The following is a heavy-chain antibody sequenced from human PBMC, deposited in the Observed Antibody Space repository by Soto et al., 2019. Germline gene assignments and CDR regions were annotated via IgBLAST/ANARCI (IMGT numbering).Heavy chain of an antibody. CDR2: IIPIFGTA. CDR3: ARGSPRSRYSGYYYGMDV. J-gene: IGHJ6*02. Sequence: ASVKVSCKASGGTFSSYAISWVRQAPGQGLERMGGIIPIFGTANYAQKFQGRVTITADESTSTAYMELSSLRSEDTAVYYCARGSPRSRYSGYYYGMDVWGQGTTVTVSS. CDR1: GGTFSSYA. D-gene: IGHD3-3*01. V-gene: IGHV1-69*13.